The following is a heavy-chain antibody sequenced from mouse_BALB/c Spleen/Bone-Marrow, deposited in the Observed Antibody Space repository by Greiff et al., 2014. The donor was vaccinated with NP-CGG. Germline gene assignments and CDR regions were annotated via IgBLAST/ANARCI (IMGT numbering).Heavy chain of an antibody. Sequence: DVNLVESGGGLVQPGGSLKLSCAASGFTFSRYTMSWVRQTPEKRLEWVAYISNGGGSTYYPDTDTVKGRFTISRDNAKNTLYLQMSSLKSEDTAMYYCARHGVRREWYFDVWGAGTTVTVSS. CDR1: GFTFSRYT. CDR3: ARHGVRREWYFDV. V-gene: IGHV5-12-2*01. D-gene: IGHD2-14*01. J-gene: IGHJ1*01. CDR2: ISNGGGST.